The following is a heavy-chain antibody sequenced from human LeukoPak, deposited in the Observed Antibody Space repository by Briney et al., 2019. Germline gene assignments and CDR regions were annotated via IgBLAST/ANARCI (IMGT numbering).Heavy chain of an antibody. V-gene: IGHV1-18*01. CDR2: ISAYNGNT. D-gene: IGHD1-1*01. CDR3: ASRTTGTTIDY. J-gene: IGHJ4*02. Sequence: ASVKVSCKASGYTFTSYGISWVRQAPGQGLEWMGWISAYNGNTNYAQKLQGRVTITADKSTSTAYMELSSLRSEDTAVYYCASRTTGTTIDYWGQGTLVTVSS. CDR1: GYTFTSYG.